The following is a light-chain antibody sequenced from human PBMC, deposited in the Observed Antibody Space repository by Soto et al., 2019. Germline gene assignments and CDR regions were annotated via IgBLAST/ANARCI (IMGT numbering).Light chain of an antibody. CDR2: WAS. J-gene: IGKJ2*01. Sequence: DIVMTQSPDSLAVSLGERATINCKSSQSVLYSSNNKNYLAWYQQKPGQPPKLLIYWASTRESGVPDRFSGSGSGTDFTLTISILQAEDVAVYYCQHYYSTPYTFGQGTKLEIK. CDR3: QHYYSTPYT. CDR1: QSVLYSSNNKNY. V-gene: IGKV4-1*01.